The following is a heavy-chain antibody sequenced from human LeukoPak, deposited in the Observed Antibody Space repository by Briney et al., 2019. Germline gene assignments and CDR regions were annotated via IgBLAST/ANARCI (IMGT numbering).Heavy chain of an antibody. J-gene: IGHJ4*02. Sequence: ASVKVSCKASGYTFTGYYIHWVRQAPGQGLEWMGRINPNNGGTNYAQKFQGRVTMTRDTSISTAYMELSGLSSDDTAVYYCASFHEGDNSGSYSNYWDQGTLVTVSA. CDR1: GYTFTGYY. D-gene: IGHD3-22*01. CDR3: ASFHEGDNSGSYSNY. CDR2: INPNNGGT. V-gene: IGHV1-2*06.